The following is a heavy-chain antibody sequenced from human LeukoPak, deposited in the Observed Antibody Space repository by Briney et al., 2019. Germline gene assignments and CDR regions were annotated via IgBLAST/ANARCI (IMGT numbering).Heavy chain of an antibody. V-gene: IGHV3-15*01. J-gene: IGHJ6*03. CDR2: IKSKTDGGTT. Sequence: GGSLRLSCAASGFTFSNAWMSWVRQAPGKGLEWVGRIKSKTDGGTTDYAAPVKGRFTISRGDSNNTLYLQMNSLKTEDTAVYYCTTDGYCSGGSCDSTGYYYYMDVWGKGTTVTVSS. CDR1: GFTFSNAW. D-gene: IGHD2-15*01. CDR3: TTDGYCSGGSCDSTGYYYYMDV.